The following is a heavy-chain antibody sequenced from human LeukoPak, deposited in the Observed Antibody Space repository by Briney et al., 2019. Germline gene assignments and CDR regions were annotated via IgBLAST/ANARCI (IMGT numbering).Heavy chain of an antibody. D-gene: IGHD3-22*01. CDR2: ISAYNGNT. Sequence: ASVKVSCKASGYTFTSYGISWVRQAPGQGLEWMGWISAYNGNTNYAQKLQGRVTMATDTSTSTAYMELRSLRSDDTAVYYCARYYDSSGYRTFYFDYWGQRTLVTVSS. CDR1: GYTFTSYG. J-gene: IGHJ4*02. CDR3: ARYYDSSGYRTFYFDY. V-gene: IGHV1-18*01.